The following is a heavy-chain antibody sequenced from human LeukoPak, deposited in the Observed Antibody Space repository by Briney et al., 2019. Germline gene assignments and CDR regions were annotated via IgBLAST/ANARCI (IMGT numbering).Heavy chain of an antibody. Sequence: SVKVSCKASGGTFSSYAISWVRQAPGQGLEWMGRIIPIFGTANYAQKFQGRVTITTDESTSTAYMELSSLRSEDTAVYYCAAAPYYYDSSGYYPFDYWGQGTLVTVSS. D-gene: IGHD3-22*01. CDR2: IIPIFGTA. J-gene: IGHJ4*02. CDR3: AAAPYYYDSSGYYPFDY. V-gene: IGHV1-69*05. CDR1: GGTFSSYA.